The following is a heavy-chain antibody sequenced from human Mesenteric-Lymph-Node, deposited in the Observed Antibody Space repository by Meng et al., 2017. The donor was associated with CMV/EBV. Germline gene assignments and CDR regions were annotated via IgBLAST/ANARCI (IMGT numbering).Heavy chain of an antibody. CDR1: GFTVSTNY. CDR2: FYSDGST. Sequence: GESLKISCAASGFTVSTNYMNWVRQAPGKGLEWVSVFYSDGSTYYADSVKGRFTMSRDNSKSTLYLQMNSLRVEDTAVYYCVKDYYGSGSYPAFDIWGQGTMVTVSS. D-gene: IGHD3-10*01. V-gene: IGHV3-53*01. CDR3: VKDYYGSGSYPAFDI. J-gene: IGHJ3*02.